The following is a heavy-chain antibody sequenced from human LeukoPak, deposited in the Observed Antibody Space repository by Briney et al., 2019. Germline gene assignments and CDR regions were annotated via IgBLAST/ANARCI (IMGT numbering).Heavy chain of an antibody. Sequence: SETLSLTCTVSGGSISSYYWSWIQQPPGKGLEWIGYIYYSGSTNYNPSLKSRVTISVDTSKNQFSLKLSSVTATDTAVYYCARAILGGLLGYWGQGTLVTVSS. CDR2: IYYSGST. V-gene: IGHV4-59*01. D-gene: IGHD2-15*01. J-gene: IGHJ4*02. CDR3: ARAILGGLLGY. CDR1: GGSISSYY.